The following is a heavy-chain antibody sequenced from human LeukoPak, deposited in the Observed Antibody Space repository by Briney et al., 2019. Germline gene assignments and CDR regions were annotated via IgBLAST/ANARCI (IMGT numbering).Heavy chain of an antibody. CDR1: GGTFSSYT. V-gene: IGHV1-69*04. CDR2: IIPILGIA. J-gene: IGHJ3*02. Sequence: SVKVSCKASGGTFSSYTIRWVRQAPGQGLEWMGRIIPILGIANYAQKFQGRVTITADKSTSPAYMELSSLRSEDTAVYYCARDLWDIVVVPAAEIWGQGTMVTVSS. D-gene: IGHD2-2*01. CDR3: ARDLWDIVVVPAAEI.